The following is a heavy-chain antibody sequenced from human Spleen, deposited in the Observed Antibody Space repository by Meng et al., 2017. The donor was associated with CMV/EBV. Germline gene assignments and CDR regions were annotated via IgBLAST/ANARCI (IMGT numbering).Heavy chain of an antibody. CDR2: IKQDGSEK. Sequence: GESLKISCAASGFTFSIYWMTWVRQAPGKGLEWVANIKQDGSEKYYVDSVKGRFTISRDNAKNSLYLQMNSLRAEDTAVYHCAREANSGQAFDHWGQGTLVTVSS. D-gene: IGHD5-12*01. J-gene: IGHJ4*02. CDR3: AREANSGQAFDH. V-gene: IGHV3-7*01. CDR1: GFTFSIYW.